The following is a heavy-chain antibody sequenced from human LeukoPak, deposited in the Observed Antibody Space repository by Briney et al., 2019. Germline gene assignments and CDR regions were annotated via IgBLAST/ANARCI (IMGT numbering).Heavy chain of an antibody. CDR1: GYTFTSYA. V-gene: IGHV1-3*01. J-gene: IGHJ4*02. Sequence: ASVKVSCKTSGYTFTSYAIHWVRQAPGQGIEWMGWVNAGTGNGKNSPDFQGRITITRDTSASTAYMELTSLRSDDTAMYYCARSGELYFHLDYWGQGSLVSASS. CDR2: VNAGTGNG. D-gene: IGHD3-10*01. CDR3: ARSGELYFHLDY.